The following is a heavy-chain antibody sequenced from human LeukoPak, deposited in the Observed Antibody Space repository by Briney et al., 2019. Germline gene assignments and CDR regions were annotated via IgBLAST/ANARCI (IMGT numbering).Heavy chain of an antibody. D-gene: IGHD2-15*01. V-gene: IGHV4-59*01. J-gene: IGHJ4*02. CDR2: GSYSGSS. CDR3: ARSGGSYSFDY. Sequence: SETLSLTCTVSGGPISSYYWSWIRQPPGKGLEWIGYGSYSGSSNYNPSLKSRVTISVDTSKNHFSLKLSPVTAADTAVYYCARSGGSYSFDYWGQGTLVTVCS. CDR1: GGPISSYY.